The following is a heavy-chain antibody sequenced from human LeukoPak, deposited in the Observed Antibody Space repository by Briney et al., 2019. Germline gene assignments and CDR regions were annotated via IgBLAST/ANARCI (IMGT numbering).Heavy chain of an antibody. CDR1: GGTFSSYA. D-gene: IGHD6-19*01. V-gene: IGHV1-69*01. CDR2: IIPIFGTA. J-gene: IGHJ5*02. Sequence: GSSVKVSCKASGGTFSSYATSWVRQAPGQGLEWMGGIIPIFGTANYAQKFQGRVTITADESTSTAYMELSSLRSEDTAVYYCARDQRELAGPNWFDPWGQGTLVTVSS. CDR3: ARDQRELAGPNWFDP.